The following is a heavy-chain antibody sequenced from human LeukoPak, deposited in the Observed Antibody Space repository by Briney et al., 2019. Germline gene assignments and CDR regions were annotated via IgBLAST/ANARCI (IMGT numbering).Heavy chain of an antibody. CDR2: ISSSTSTK. D-gene: IGHD6-13*01. Sequence: PGGPLRLSCAASGFTFSSYEMNWVRQAPGKGLEWVSYISSSTSTKNYADSVKGRFTISRDNSKNTLYLQMNSLRAEDTAVYYCARAGGSSWYLDYWGQGTLVTVSS. V-gene: IGHV3-48*01. J-gene: IGHJ4*02. CDR3: ARAGGSSWYLDY. CDR1: GFTFSSYE.